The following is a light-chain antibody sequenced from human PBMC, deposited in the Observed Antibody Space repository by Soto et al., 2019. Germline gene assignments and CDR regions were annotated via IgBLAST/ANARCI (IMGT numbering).Light chain of an antibody. CDR2: VAS. Sequence: IRLTQSPSSLSASVGDRVPIPCRARQGISRYLAWYQQKPGKAPKLLIYVASTLQSGVPSRFSGSGSGTDFTLTISSLQPEDFATYYCQQFNSYPLTFGQGTRLEIK. CDR3: QQFNSYPLT. J-gene: IGKJ5*01. V-gene: IGKV1-9*01. CDR1: QGISRY.